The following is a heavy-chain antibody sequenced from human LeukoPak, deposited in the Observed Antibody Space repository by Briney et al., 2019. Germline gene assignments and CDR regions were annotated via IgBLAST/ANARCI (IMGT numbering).Heavy chain of an antibody. D-gene: IGHD4-23*01. CDR3: ARVGPLRWSLDAFDI. V-gene: IGHV4-59*01. J-gene: IGHJ3*02. CDR2: IYYSGTT. CDR1: CGSIRSYF. Sequence: SETLSLTCMVSCGSIRSYFWSWIRQPPGKGLEWIGHIYYSGTTDYNPSLKSRLTISVDASKNYFSLNLNSLTAADTAVYFCARVGPLRWSLDAFDIWGQGTMVTVSS.